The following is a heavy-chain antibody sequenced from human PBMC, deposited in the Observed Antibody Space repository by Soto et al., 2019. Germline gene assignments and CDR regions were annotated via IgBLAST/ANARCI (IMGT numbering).Heavy chain of an antibody. V-gene: IGHV3-23*01. CDR3: ARRSISWFFDY. J-gene: IGHJ4*02. CDR2: ISGRDGST. Sequence: GGSQKLSSSASGLTFSSYAMHWVRQAPGKGLEWVSVISGRDGSTYYADSVKGRFTISRDNSKNTLNLQMNSLRAEDTAVYYCARRSISWFFDYWGQGTLVTVSS. CDR1: GLTFSSYA. D-gene: IGHD6-13*01.